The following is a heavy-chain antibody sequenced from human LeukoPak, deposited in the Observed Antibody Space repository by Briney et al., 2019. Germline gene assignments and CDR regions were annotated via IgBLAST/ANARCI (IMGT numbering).Heavy chain of an antibody. CDR2: ISKTGDTM. CDR1: GFTFSDYY. D-gene: IGHD3-10*01. J-gene: IGHJ2*01. V-gene: IGHV3-11*01. Sequence: GSLRLSCSASGFTFSDYYMAWIRQAPGKGLPWVSYISKTGDTMDYVASVKGRFTISRNNAKNSLFLQMNSLRPEDTAIYYCARRGVLDLWGRGTLVTVSS. CDR3: ARRGVLDL.